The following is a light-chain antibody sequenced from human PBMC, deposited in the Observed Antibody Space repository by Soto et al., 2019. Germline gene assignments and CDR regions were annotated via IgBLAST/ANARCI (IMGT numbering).Light chain of an antibody. CDR2: AAS. J-gene: IGKJ1*01. V-gene: IGKV1-39*01. CDR1: RSISSY. CDR3: QQSYSTPPT. Sequence: IQMTQSPSSLSASVGDRVTITCRASRSISSYLNWYQQKPGKAPKLLIYAASSLQSGVPPRFSGSGSGTDFTLTISSLQPEDFATYYCQQSYSTPPTFGQGTKVDI.